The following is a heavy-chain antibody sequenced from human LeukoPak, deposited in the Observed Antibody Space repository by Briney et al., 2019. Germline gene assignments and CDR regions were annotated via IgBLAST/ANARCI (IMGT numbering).Heavy chain of an antibody. D-gene: IGHD1-1*01. CDR2: IPNDGSYK. CDR3: ARDDDKPDNGFDI. J-gene: IGHJ3*02. V-gene: IGHV3-33*01. CDR1: GFTFSSYG. Sequence: GMSLRLSCAASGFTFSSYGMHWVRQAPGSGLEWVAVIPNDGSYKYYADSVKGRLTISRDNAKNTLYLRMNSLRVEDTAVYYCARDDDKPDNGFDIWGQGTLVTVSS.